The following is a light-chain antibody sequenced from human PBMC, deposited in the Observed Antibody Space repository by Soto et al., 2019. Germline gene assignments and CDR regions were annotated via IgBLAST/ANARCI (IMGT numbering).Light chain of an antibody. Sequence: QSALTQPASVSGSPGQSITIACTGTSSDIGGYNFVSWYQQHPGKAPKLLIYDVGNRPSGVSNRFSGSKSGNTASLTISGLQAEDEAHYYCNSYRTVSTYVFGTETKLTV. V-gene: IGLV2-14*01. J-gene: IGLJ1*01. CDR2: DVG. CDR1: SSDIGGYNF. CDR3: NSYRTVSTYV.